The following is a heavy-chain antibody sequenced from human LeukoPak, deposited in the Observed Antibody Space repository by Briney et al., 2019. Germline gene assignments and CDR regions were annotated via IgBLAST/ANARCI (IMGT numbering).Heavy chain of an antibody. Sequence: SETLSLTCTVSGGSISSSSYYWGWIRQPPGKGLEWIGSIYYSGSTYYNPSLKSRVTISVDTSKNQFSLKLSSVTAADTAVYYCARRNRGRKDYFDYWGQGTLVTISS. V-gene: IGHV4-39*01. D-gene: IGHD1-14*01. CDR2: IYYSGST. CDR1: GGSISSSSYY. J-gene: IGHJ4*02. CDR3: ARRNRGRKDYFDY.